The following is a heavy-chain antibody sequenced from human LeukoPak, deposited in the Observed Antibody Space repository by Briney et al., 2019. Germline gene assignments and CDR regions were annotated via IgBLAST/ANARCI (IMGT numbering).Heavy chain of an antibody. CDR1: GFTFSSYD. D-gene: IGHD6-19*01. Sequence: GRSLRLSCAASGFTFSSYDIHWVRQAPGKGLEWVAVIWYDGSNKYYADSVKGRFTISRDNSKNTLYLQMNSLRAEDTAMYYCARGFSSGWYGGDAFYIWGQGTMVTVSS. CDR3: ARGFSSGWYGGDAFYI. J-gene: IGHJ3*02. CDR2: IWYDGSNK. V-gene: IGHV3-33*01.